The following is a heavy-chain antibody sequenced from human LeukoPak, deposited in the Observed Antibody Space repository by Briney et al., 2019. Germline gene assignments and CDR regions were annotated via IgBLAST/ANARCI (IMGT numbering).Heavy chain of an antibody. Sequence: GGSLRLSCAASGFIFSNHGMNWVRQAPGKGLEWVAFIQFDGSNKDYADSVKGRFTISRDNSKNTLYLQMNSLRAEDTAMYYCAKCIAVRGSFYSWGQGTLVTVSS. D-gene: IGHD6-19*01. V-gene: IGHV3-30*02. J-gene: IGHJ5*02. CDR1: GFIFSNHG. CDR3: AKCIAVRGSFYS. CDR2: IQFDGSNK.